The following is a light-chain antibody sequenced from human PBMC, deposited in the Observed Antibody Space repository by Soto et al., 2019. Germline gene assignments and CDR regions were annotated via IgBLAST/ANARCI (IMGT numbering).Light chain of an antibody. CDR1: SSDVGGYNY. CDR3: SSYTSSSTVV. Sequence: QSALTQPASVSGSPGQSITISCTGTSSDVGGYNYVSWYQQHTGKAPKLMIYEVSNRPSGVSNRFSGSKSGNTASLTISGLQAEDEADYHCSSYTSSSTVVFGGGTKLTVL. CDR2: EVS. J-gene: IGLJ2*01. V-gene: IGLV2-14*01.